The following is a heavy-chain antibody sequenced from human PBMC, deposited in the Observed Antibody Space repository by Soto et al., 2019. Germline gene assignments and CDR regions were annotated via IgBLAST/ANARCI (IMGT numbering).Heavy chain of an antibody. D-gene: IGHD5-12*01. J-gene: IGHJ4*02. CDR3: ASGGLGYILTGFDY. V-gene: IGHV3-21*01. CDR1: GFTFSSYS. CDR2: ISSSSSYI. Sequence: PVGSLRLSCAASGFTFSSYSMNWVRQAPGKGLEWVSSISSSSSYIYYADSVKGRFTISRDNAKNSLYLQMNSLRAEDTAVYYCASGGLGYILTGFDYWGQGTLVTVSS.